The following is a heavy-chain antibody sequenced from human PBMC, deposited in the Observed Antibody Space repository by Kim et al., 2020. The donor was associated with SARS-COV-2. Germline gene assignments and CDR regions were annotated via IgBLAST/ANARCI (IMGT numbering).Heavy chain of an antibody. CDR1: GFIVSSKY. J-gene: IGHJ6*02. Sequence: WGSLRLSCAASGFIVSSKYMSWVRQAPGKGLEWVAAIYSTGSTYYADSVKGRFTIARDNSKNMLYLQMNSLGAEDTAVYYCASALSTYYYHGMGVWGQGT. CDR3: ASALSTYYYHGMGV. CDR2: IYSTGST. V-gene: IGHV3-53*01. D-gene: IGHD2-2*01.